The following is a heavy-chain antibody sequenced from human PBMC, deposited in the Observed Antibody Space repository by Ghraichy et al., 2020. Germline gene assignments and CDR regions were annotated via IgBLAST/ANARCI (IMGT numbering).Heavy chain of an antibody. J-gene: IGHJ6*02. D-gene: IGHD3-3*01. CDR2: ISSSSSTI. V-gene: IGHV3-48*02. CDR1: GFTFSSYS. Sequence: GALRLSCAASGFTFSSYSMNWVRQAPGKGLEWVSYISSSSSTIYYADSVKGRFTISRDNAKNSLYLQMNSLRDEDTAVYYCARRITIFGVVIIDYYYGMDVWGQGTTVTVSS. CDR3: ARRITIFGVVIIDYYYGMDV.